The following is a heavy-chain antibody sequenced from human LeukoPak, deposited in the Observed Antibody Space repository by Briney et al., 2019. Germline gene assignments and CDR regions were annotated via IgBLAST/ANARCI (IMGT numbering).Heavy chain of an antibody. J-gene: IGHJ4*02. CDR2: MNPNSGNT. V-gene: IGHV1-8*01. CDR3: ARAHYDSSGYPRY. CDR1: GYTFTSYD. Sequence: ASVKVSCKASGYTFTSYDINWVRQATGQGLEWMGWMNPNSGNTGYAQKFQGGVTMTRNTSISTAYMELSSLRSEDTAVYYCARAHYDSSGYPRYWGQGTLVTVSS. D-gene: IGHD3-22*01.